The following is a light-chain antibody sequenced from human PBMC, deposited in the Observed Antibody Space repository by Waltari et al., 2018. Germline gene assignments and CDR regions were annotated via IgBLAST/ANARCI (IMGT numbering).Light chain of an antibody. CDR3: QQFYITPQT. CDR1: RTVFFSSHNKDF. J-gene: IGKJ2*01. Sequence: DIVMTQSPDSLAVSLGERATINCRSSRTVFFSSHNKDFLSWYQQRPGQPPKLLIYWASTRESGVPDLFSGSGSGTNFTLTINGLQAEDVAVYYCQQFYITPQTFGQGTRVEIK. V-gene: IGKV4-1*01. CDR2: WAS.